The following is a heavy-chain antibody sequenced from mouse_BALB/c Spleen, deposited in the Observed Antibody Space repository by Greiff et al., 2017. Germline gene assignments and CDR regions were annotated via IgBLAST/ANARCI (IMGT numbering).Heavy chain of an antibody. D-gene: IGHD4-1*01. CDR1: GDSITSGY. CDR2: ISYSGST. Sequence: EVKVEESGPSLVKPSQTLSLTCSVTGDSITSGYWNWIRKFPGNKLEYMGYISYSGSTYYNPSLKSRISITRDTSKNQYYLQLNSVTTEDTATYYCASLTGTGLFPFAYWGQGTLVTVSA. CDR3: ASLTGTGLFPFAY. J-gene: IGHJ3*01. V-gene: IGHV3-8*02.